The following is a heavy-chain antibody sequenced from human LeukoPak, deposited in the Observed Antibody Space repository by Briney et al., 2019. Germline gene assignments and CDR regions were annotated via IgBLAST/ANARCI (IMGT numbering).Heavy chain of an antibody. CDR2: MYYSGTT. V-gene: IGHV4-39*01. CDR3: ARQGRQLHERYFDY. Sequence: KASETLSLTCTVSGGSISSSSYYWGWIRQPPGKGLEWIGSMYYSGTTYYNPSLKSRLTISVDTSKNQSSLNLRSVTAADTAVYYCARQGRQLHERYFDYWGQGTLVTVSS. J-gene: IGHJ4*02. CDR1: GGSISSSSYY. D-gene: IGHD2-2*01.